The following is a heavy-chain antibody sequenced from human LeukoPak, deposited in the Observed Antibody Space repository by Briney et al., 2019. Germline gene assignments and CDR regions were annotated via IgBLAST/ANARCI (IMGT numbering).Heavy chain of an antibody. D-gene: IGHD6-13*01. Sequence: PSETLSLTCTVSGYSISSGYYWCWIRQPPAKRLVWIGRIYNSGSTYYNASLKSVATISLDTPANHFSLMPSSLTAADTAVEYCAKSYSSRWYWNWFDTWGQRTLVTVSS. V-gene: IGHV4-38-2*02. CDR1: GYSISSGYY. CDR3: AKSYSSRWYWNWFDT. CDR2: IYNSGST. J-gene: IGHJ5*02.